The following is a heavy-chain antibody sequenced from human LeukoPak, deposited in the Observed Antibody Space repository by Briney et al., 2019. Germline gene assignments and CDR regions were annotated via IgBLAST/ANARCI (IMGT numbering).Heavy chain of an antibody. J-gene: IGHJ6*02. V-gene: IGHV4-59*12. CDR2: IYYSGST. Sequence: SETLSLTCTVSGGSISSYYWSWIRQPPGKGLEWIGYIYYSGSTNYNPSLKSRVTISVDTSKDQFSLKLSSVTAADTAVYYCARDGSIRGYYHGMDVWGQGTTVTVSS. CDR1: GGSISSYY. CDR3: ARDGSIRGYYHGMDV. D-gene: IGHD1-26*01.